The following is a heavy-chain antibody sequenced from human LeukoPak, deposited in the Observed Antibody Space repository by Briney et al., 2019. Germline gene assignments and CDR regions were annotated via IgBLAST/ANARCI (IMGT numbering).Heavy chain of an antibody. V-gene: IGHV1-69*06. D-gene: IGHD3-22*01. Sequence: GASVKVSCKASGGTFSSYAISWVRQAPGQGLEWMGGITPIFGTANYAQKFQGRVTITADKSTSTAYMELSSLRSEDTAVYYCARDLDYYDSSGYYDYWGQGTLVTVSS. J-gene: IGHJ4*02. CDR1: GGTFSSYA. CDR3: ARDLDYYDSSGYYDY. CDR2: ITPIFGTA.